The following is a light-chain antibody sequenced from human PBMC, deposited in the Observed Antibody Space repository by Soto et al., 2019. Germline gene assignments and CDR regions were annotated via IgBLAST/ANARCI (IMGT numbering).Light chain of an antibody. V-gene: IGKV3-20*01. J-gene: IGKJ1*01. CDR3: QHYGNSPQA. CDR2: DAS. CDR1: QSVDSTF. Sequence: EIVLPPSPGTLSLSPGARSTLSCRASQSVDSTFLAWYQQKPGQAPSLLIYDASIRATGIPDRFSSSGSGTDFTLTISRLEPEDFAVYYCQHYGNSPQAFGQGTKVDIK.